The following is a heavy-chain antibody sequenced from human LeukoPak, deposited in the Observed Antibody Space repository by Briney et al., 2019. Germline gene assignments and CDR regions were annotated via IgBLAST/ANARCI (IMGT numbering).Heavy chain of an antibody. J-gene: IGHJ4*02. CDR2: ISASGSLT. V-gene: IGHV3-23*01. D-gene: IGHD3-10*01. Sequence: GRSLRLSCAASEFTFSTYAMSWVRQAPGKGLECVSSISASGSLTYYADSVKGRFTISRDNSKSILFLQMNSLTVEDTAVYYWAKGWFGETLHGPHDYWGQGTLVTVSS. CDR1: EFTFSTYA. CDR3: AKGWFGETLHGPHDY.